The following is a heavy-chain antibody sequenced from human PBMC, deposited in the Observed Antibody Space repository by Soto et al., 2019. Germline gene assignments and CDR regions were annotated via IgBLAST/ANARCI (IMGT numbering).Heavy chain of an antibody. Sequence: EVQLVESGGGLVKPGGSLRLSCAASGFTFSSYSMNWVRQAPGKGLEWVSSISSSSSYIYYADSVKGRFTISRDNAKNSLYLQMNSLRAEDTAVYYCATRGMSGYDHDAFDIWGQGTMVTVSS. D-gene: IGHD5-12*01. CDR3: ATRGMSGYDHDAFDI. CDR1: GFTFSSYS. CDR2: ISSSSSYI. J-gene: IGHJ3*02. V-gene: IGHV3-21*01.